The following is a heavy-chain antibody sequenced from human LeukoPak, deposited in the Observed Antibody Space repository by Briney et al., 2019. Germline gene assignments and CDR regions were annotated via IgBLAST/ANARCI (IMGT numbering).Heavy chain of an antibody. CDR1: GYTFTSYY. Sequence: GASVKVSCKASGYTFTSYYMHWVRQAPGQGLEWVGWINTYNDNTNYAQKFQGRVTMTTDTSTSTVHMEVRSLRSDDTAVYYCARVSYYDSSGYPRFYYYGMDVWGQGTTVTVSS. CDR3: ARVSYYDSSGYPRFYYYGMDV. V-gene: IGHV1-18*04. CDR2: INTYNDNT. D-gene: IGHD3-22*01. J-gene: IGHJ6*02.